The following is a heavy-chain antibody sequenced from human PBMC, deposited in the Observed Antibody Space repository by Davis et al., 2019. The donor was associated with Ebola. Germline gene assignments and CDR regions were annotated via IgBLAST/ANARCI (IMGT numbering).Heavy chain of an antibody. J-gene: IGHJ4*02. Sequence: GGSLRLSCAASGFTFSNYDMNWVRQATGKGLEWLSATGTVPGDTYYLPSVRGRFTVSRDNAKNSFYLQMDSLTAEDTAVYCFARAPPGSRFRLDHWGQGTLVTVS. CDR2: TGTVPGDT. CDR1: GFTFSNYD. CDR3: ARAPPGSRFRLDH. V-gene: IGHV3-13*01. D-gene: IGHD1-1*01.